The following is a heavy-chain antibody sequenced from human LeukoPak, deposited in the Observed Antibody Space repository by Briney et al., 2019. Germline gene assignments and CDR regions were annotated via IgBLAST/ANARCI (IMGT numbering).Heavy chain of an antibody. J-gene: IGHJ4*02. D-gene: IGHD4-23*01. CDR3: ARPEDGGNSVYFDY. CDR1: GITFSPHI. Sequence: GGSLRLSCAASGITFSPHIMCWVRQAPGKGLEWVTTISSDGTKEYYADSVKGRFTISRDNSKNTLYLQMNSLRAEDTAVYYCARPEDGGNSVYFDYWGQGTLVTVSS. CDR2: ISSDGTKE. V-gene: IGHV3-30*03.